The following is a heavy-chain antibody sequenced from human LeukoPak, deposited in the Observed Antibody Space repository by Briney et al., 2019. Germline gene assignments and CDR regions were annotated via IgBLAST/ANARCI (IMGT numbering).Heavy chain of an antibody. CDR1: GFTVSSNS. D-gene: IGHD3-10*01. J-gene: IGHJ4*02. CDR2: IYRGGNT. CDR3: ARGSKGRDYFDY. Sequence: GGSLRLSCAASGFTVSSNSMSWVRQAPGKGLEWVSVIYRGGNTYYADSVKGRFTISRDNSKNTLYLQMNSLRAEDTAVYYCARGSKGRDYFDYWGQGTLVTVSS. V-gene: IGHV3-53*01.